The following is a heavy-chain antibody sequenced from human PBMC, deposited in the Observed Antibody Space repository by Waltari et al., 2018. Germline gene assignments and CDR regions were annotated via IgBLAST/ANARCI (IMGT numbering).Heavy chain of an antibody. D-gene: IGHD5-18*01. J-gene: IGHJ6*03. Sequence: PESSVTVSCKASGDTFSTYGVSWVRQAPGHGLEWMGGIIPVFGTANYAQKFQDRLTITADEATGTVYMGRSGLRSEDTATYYCAMSGNIYDYAGWSSYHYNMDVWGQGTPVIVSS. CDR1: GDTFSTYG. V-gene: IGHV1-69*01. CDR2: IIPVFGTA. CDR3: AMSGNIYDYAGWSSYHYNMDV.